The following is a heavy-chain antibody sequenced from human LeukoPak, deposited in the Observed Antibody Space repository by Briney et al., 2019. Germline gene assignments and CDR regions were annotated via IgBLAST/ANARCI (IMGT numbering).Heavy chain of an antibody. CDR3: ARKKRMDFDY. V-gene: IGHV1-18*01. CDR2: ISAYNGNT. D-gene: IGHD2-15*01. CDR1: GGTFSSYA. Sequence: GASVKVSCKASGGTFSSYAISWVRQAPGQGLEWMGWISAYNGNTNYAQKLQGRVTMTTDTSTSTAYMELRSLRSDDTAVYYCARKKRMDFDYWGQGTLVTVSS. J-gene: IGHJ4*02.